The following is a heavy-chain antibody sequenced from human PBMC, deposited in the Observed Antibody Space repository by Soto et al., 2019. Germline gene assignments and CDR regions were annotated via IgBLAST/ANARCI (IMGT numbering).Heavy chain of an antibody. CDR1: GGSISSYD. Sequence: SETLSLTCTGSGGSISSYDWSWIRQPPGKGLEWIGYIYYSGSTNYNPSLKSRVTISVDTSKNQFSLKLSSVTAADTAVYYCARGRIREFDYWGQGTLVTVSS. D-gene: IGHD5-18*01. CDR2: IYYSGST. J-gene: IGHJ4*02. CDR3: ARGRIREFDY. V-gene: IGHV4-59*01.